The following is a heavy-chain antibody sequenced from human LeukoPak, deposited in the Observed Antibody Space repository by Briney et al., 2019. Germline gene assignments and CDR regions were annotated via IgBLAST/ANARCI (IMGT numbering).Heavy chain of an antibody. CDR3: ARDTGYYDRSGIFDY. CDR2: VYYTGST. D-gene: IGHD3-22*01. Sequence: SETLSLTCTVSGGSISNYYWSWIRQRPGKGLEWIGDVYYTGSTNYNPSLKSRVTISIHTSKNQFSLRLISVTAADTAIYYCARDTGYYDRSGIFDYWGQGTLVTVSS. V-gene: IGHV4-59*01. CDR1: GGSISNYY. J-gene: IGHJ4*02.